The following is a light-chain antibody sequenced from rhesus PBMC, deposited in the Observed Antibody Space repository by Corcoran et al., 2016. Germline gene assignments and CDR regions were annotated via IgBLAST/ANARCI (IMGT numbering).Light chain of an antibody. CDR2: GAS. V-gene: IGKV3-24*04. Sequence: ETVVTQSPATLSLSPGERATLSCRASQSVGSYLAWYQPKPGQAPRLLIYGASSRATGIPDRFSGSGSGTDFTLTISSLEPGDVGVYYCQQSSNLFTFGPGTKLDIK. CDR3: QQSSNLFT. CDR1: QSVGSY. J-gene: IGKJ3*01.